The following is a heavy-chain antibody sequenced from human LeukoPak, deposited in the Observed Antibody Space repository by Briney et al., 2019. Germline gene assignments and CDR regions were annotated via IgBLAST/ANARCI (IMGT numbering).Heavy chain of an antibody. CDR3: ASSIVADGTSPFDY. J-gene: IGHJ4*02. CDR2: IRYDGSNK. Sequence: GGSLRLSCAVSGLTFSSYGMHWGREAPGKGLGWVAFIRYDGSNKYYADSVKGRFTISRDNSKNTLYLQMNSLRAEDTAVYYCASSIVADGTSPFDYWGQGTLVTVSS. CDR1: GLTFSSYG. D-gene: IGHD6-13*01. V-gene: IGHV3-30*02.